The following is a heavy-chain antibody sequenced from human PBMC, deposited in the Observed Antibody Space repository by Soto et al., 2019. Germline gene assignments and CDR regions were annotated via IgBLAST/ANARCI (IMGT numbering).Heavy chain of an antibody. J-gene: IGHJ6*02. Sequence: GGSLRLSCADSGFTFSSYAMSWVRQAPGKGLEWVSGISGTAVTTYYADSVKGRFTISRDNSKNTLYLQMSSLRAEDTAVYFCAIDVVAATPAYYYGMDVWGQGTTVTVSS. V-gene: IGHV3-23*01. D-gene: IGHD2-15*01. CDR2: ISGTAVTT. CDR1: GFTFSSYA. CDR3: AIDVVAATPAYYYGMDV.